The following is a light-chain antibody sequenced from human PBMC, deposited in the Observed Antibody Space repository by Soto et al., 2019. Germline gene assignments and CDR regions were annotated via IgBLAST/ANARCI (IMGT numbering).Light chain of an antibody. CDR2: DAS. CDR1: QSISSY. V-gene: IGKV1-39*01. J-gene: IGKJ2*01. Sequence: DIQMTQSPSSLSASVGDRVTITCRASQSISSYLNWYQQKPGKAPKLLIYDASSLQSGVPSMFSGSGSGTDFTLTISSLQPEDFATYYCQQSYSTPYTFGQGTKLEIK. CDR3: QQSYSTPYT.